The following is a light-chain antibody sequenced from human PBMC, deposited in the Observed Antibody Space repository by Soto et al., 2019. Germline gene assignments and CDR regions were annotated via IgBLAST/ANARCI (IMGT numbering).Light chain of an antibody. CDR2: KAS. J-gene: IGKJ2*01. CDR3: QQYNSYSRT. Sequence: DIQMTQSPSTLSASVGDRVTITCRASQSISSWLAWYQQKPGKAPKLLIYKASSLESGVPSRFSGSGSGTEFTLTISSLQTDDFATYYCQQYNSYSRTFCQGTKLESK. V-gene: IGKV1-5*03. CDR1: QSISSW.